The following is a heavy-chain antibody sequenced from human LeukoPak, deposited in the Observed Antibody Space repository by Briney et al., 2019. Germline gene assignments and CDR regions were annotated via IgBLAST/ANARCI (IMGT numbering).Heavy chain of an antibody. Sequence: SETLSLTCTVSGGSIRSASYYWGWLRQPPGKGLDWIGNIYYTGSTYYNPSLEGRVTMSVDTSKNQFSLRLSSVTAADTAVYYCARRKYGSSNSDYWGRGTLVTVSS. V-gene: IGHV4-39*01. J-gene: IGHJ4*02. D-gene: IGHD2-2*01. CDR3: ARRKYGSSNSDY. CDR2: IYYTGST. CDR1: GGSIRSASYY.